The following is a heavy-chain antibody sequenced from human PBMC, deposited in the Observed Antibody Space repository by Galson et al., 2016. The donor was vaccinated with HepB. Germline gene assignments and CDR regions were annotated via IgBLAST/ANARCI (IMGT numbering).Heavy chain of an antibody. Sequence: SETLSLTCTVSGGSIANSSYYWSWIRQPPGKGLEWIGSVYYSGGSYYNPSLESPATMSVDTSKNQFSLKLSSVTAADTTVYYCARTIFGVVIFRFDPWGQGTLVTVSS. CDR2: VYYSGGS. CDR3: ARTIFGVVIFRFDP. D-gene: IGHD3-3*01. CDR1: GGSIANSSYY. V-gene: IGHV4-39*01. J-gene: IGHJ5*02.